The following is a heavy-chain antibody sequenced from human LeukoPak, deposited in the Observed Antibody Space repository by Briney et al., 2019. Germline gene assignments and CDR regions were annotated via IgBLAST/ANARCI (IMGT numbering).Heavy chain of an antibody. D-gene: IGHD6-19*01. CDR2: IYTSGST. V-gene: IGHV4-59*10. CDR1: GGSFSGYY. J-gene: IGHJ3*02. CDR3: ARTSTQRWLVAGDAFDI. Sequence: PSETLSLTCAVYGGSFSGYYWSWIRQPAGKGLEWIGRIYTSGSTNYNPSLKSRVTMSVDTSKNQFSLKLSSVTAADTAVYYCARTSTQRWLVAGDAFDIWGQGTMVTVSS.